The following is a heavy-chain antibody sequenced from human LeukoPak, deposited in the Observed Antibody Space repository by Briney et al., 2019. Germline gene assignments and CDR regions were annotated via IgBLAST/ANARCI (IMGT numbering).Heavy chain of an antibody. V-gene: IGHV1-18*01. Sequence: ASVKVSCKASGYTFTSYGISWVRQAPGQGLEWMGWISAYNGNTNYAQKLQGRVTMTTDTSTSTAYMELRSQRSDDTAVYYCARDYIQHYDFWSGPPYNWFDPWGQGTLVTVSS. CDR3: ARDYIQHYDFWSGPPYNWFDP. CDR1: GYTFTSYG. J-gene: IGHJ5*02. CDR2: ISAYNGNT. D-gene: IGHD3-3*01.